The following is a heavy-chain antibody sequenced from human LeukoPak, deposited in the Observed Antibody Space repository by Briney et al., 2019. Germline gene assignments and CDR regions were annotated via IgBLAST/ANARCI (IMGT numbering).Heavy chain of an antibody. Sequence: GGSLRLSCAPSGFTFSSYSMNWVRPAPGKGLEWVSSISSSSSYIYYADSVKGRFTISRDNAKNSLYLQMNSPRAEDTAVYYCARDAYGGNGGYWGQGTLVTVSS. J-gene: IGHJ4*02. CDR3: ARDAYGGNGGY. CDR1: GFTFSSYS. V-gene: IGHV3-21*01. CDR2: ISSSSSYI. D-gene: IGHD4-23*01.